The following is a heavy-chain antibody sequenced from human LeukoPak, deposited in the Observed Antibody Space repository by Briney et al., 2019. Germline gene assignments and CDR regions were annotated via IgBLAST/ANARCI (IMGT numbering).Heavy chain of an antibody. CDR1: GYTFAAYY. V-gene: IGHV1-2*02. D-gene: IGHD3-10*01. CDR2: IRPNSGVT. Sequence: ASVKVSCKASGYTFAAYYMYWVRQAPGQGLEWMGWIRPNSGVTNYTQKFQGRVTMTRDTSINTAYMELSSLTSDDTAVYYCAKSNGYGLIDIWGQGTMVTVSS. J-gene: IGHJ3*02. CDR3: AKSNGYGLIDI.